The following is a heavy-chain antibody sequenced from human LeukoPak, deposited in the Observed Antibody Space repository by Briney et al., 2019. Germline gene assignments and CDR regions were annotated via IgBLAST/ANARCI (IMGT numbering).Heavy chain of an antibody. J-gene: IGHJ6*03. D-gene: IGHD3-3*01. CDR3: ASRGITIFGVVNMDV. V-gene: IGHV1-2*02. CDR1: GYTFTGYY. CDR2: INPNSGGT. Sequence: ASVKVSCKASGYTFTGYYMHWVRQAPGQGLEWMGWINPNSGGTNYAQKFQGRVTMTRDMSISTAYMELSRLRSDDTAVYYCASRGITIFGVVNMDVWGKGTTVTVSS.